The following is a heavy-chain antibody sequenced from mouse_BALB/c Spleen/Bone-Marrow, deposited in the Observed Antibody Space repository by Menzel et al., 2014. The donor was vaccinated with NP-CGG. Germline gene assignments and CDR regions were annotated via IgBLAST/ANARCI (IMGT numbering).Heavy chain of an antibody. CDR3: ARRSDHDQYFDV. D-gene: IGHD2-4*01. V-gene: IGHV1-82*01. CDR1: GYAFSSSW. Sequence: QVQLQQSGPELVKPGASVKISCKASGYAFSSSWMNWVKQRPGQGLEWIGRIYPGDGDTNYNGKFKGKATLTADKSSSTAYMQLSSLTSVDSAVYLCARRSDHDQYFDVWGAGTTVTVSS. CDR2: IYPGDGDT. J-gene: IGHJ1*01.